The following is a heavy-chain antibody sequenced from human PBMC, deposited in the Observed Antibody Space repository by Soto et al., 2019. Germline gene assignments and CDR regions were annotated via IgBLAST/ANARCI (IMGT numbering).Heavy chain of an antibody. J-gene: IGHJ6*02. D-gene: IGHD2-2*01. CDR3: ARSDIVVVPAAMVPSRRYYYYGMDV. CDR2: IIPIFGTA. Sequence: ASVKVSCKASGYTFTSYDISWVRQAPGQGLEWMGGIIPIFGTANYAQKFRGRVTITADESTSTAYMELSSLRSEDTAVYYCARSDIVVVPAAMVPSRRYYYYGMDVWGQGTTVTVSS. V-gene: IGHV1-69*13. CDR1: GYTFTSYD.